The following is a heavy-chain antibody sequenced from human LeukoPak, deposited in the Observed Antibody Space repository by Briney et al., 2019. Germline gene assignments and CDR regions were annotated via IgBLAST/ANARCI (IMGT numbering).Heavy chain of an antibody. J-gene: IGHJ6*03. CDR2: IRSKAYGGTT. D-gene: IGHD3-10*01. Sequence: PGRSLRLSCTASGFTFGDYAMNWVRQAPGEGLEWVGFIRSKAYGGTTEYAASVKGRFTISRDDSKSIAYLQMNSLKAEDTAVYYCTRAAWFGEFTYYYYMDVWGKGTTVTISS. CDR1: GFTFGDYA. V-gene: IGHV3-49*04. CDR3: TRAAWFGEFTYYYYMDV.